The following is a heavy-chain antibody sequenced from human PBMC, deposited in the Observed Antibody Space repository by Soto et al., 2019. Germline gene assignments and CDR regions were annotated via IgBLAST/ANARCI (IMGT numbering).Heavy chain of an antibody. V-gene: IGHV3-23*01. CDR1: GVSFSSYA. Sequence: GGSLRLSCAASGVSFSSYAMSWVRQAPEKGLAWVSAISGSGGSTYYADSVKGRFTISRDNSKNTLYLQMNSLRAEDTAVYYCANPIAVAGTSSDYWGQGTLVTVSS. D-gene: IGHD6-19*01. J-gene: IGHJ4*02. CDR2: ISGSGGST. CDR3: ANPIAVAGTSSDY.